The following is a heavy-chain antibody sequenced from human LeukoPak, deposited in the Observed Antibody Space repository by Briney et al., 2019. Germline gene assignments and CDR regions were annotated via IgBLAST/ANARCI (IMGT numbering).Heavy chain of an antibody. D-gene: IGHD2-15*01. Sequence: GGSLRLSCAASGFTFSSYAMGWVRQAPGKGLEWVSLITGSGGSTFYADSVKGRFTTSRDNSKSTLYLQMNSLRAEDTAVYYCARDSRDIAWYFDFWGQGTLVTVSS. CDR1: GFTFSSYA. J-gene: IGHJ4*02. CDR3: ARDSRDIAWYFDF. V-gene: IGHV3-23*01. CDR2: ITGSGGST.